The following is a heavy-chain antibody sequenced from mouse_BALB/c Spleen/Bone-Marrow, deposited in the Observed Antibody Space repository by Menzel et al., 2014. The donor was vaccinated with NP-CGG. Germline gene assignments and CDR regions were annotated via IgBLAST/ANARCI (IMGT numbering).Heavy chain of an antibody. Sequence: EVKLMESGGGLVKPGGSLKLSCAASGFTFSSYAMSWVRQSPEKRLEWVAEISSGGSYTYYPDTGTGRFTISRDNAKNTLYLEMSSLRSEDTAMYYCARDRATMYDPAWFAYWGQGTLVTVSA. J-gene: IGHJ3*01. D-gene: IGHD3-1*01. V-gene: IGHV5-9-4*01. CDR3: ARDRATMYDPAWFAY. CDR2: ISSGGSYT. CDR1: GFTFSSYA.